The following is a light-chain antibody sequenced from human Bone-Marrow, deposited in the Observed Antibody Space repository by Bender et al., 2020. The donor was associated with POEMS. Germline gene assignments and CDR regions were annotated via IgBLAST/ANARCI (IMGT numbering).Light chain of an antibody. CDR1: RSDVGGYNY. J-gene: IGLJ2*01. V-gene: IGLV2-14*03. CDR2: DVT. Sequence: QSALTQPASVSGSPGQSITISCTGTRSDVGGYNYVTWYQQHPDRAPRLIIYDVTNRPSGVSDRFSGSKSGNTASLTISWLQAEDEADYYCCSYAGSTTLVFGGGTKLTVL. CDR3: CSYAGSTTLV.